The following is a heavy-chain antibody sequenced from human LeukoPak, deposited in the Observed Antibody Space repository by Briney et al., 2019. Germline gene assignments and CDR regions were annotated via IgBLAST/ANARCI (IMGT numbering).Heavy chain of an antibody. D-gene: IGHD2-2*01. CDR3: ARYIIVQGTSWNAFDI. CDR1: GFTFSDYY. Sequence: PAGSLRLSCAASGFTFSDYYMSWIRQAPGKGLEWVSYISSSGSTIYYADSVKGRFTISRDNAKNSLYLQMNSLRAEDTAVYYCARYIIVQGTSWNAFDIWGQGTMVTVSS. CDR2: ISSSGSTI. V-gene: IGHV3-11*01. J-gene: IGHJ3*02.